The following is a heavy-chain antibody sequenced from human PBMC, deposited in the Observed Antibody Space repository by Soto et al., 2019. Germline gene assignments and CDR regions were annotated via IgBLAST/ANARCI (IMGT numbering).Heavy chain of an antibody. V-gene: IGHV3-23*01. D-gene: IGHD3-3*01. J-gene: IGHJ3*01. CDR3: AKDRDDIGMVDAFGV. Sequence: EMQLLESGGDLVQPGVSLRLSCTASGFTFSSYAMTWVRQAPGKGLEYISAISGSGVTTYYADSMKGRFTVSRDNSKNTLYLQMISLRAEDTAIYYCAKDRDDIGMVDAFGVWGQGTMVTVSS. CDR1: GFTFSSYA. CDR2: ISGSGVTT.